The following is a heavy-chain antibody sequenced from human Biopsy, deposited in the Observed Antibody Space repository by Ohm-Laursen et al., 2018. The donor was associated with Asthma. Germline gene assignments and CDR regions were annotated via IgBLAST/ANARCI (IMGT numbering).Heavy chain of an antibody. CDR3: TTDALLYSSADY. D-gene: IGHD2-8*01. J-gene: IGHJ4*02. Sequence: SLRLSCAASGFTFSNAWMSWVRQAPGKGLEWVGRIKSKTDGGTTDYAAPVKGRFTISRDDSKNTLYLQMNSLKTEDTAVYYCTTDALLYSSADYWGQGTLVTASS. V-gene: IGHV3-15*01. CDR2: IKSKTDGGTT. CDR1: GFTFSNAW.